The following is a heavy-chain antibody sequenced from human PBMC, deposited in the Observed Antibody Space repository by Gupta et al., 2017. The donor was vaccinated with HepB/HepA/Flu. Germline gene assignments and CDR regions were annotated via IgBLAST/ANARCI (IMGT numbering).Heavy chain of an antibody. J-gene: IGHJ4*02. D-gene: IGHD1-1*01. CDR1: GFTFSSYN. Sequence: EVQLVESGGGLVKPGGSLRLSCAASGFTFSSYNMNWVRQAPGKGLEWVASISSGSRYIYYADSVKGRFTISRDNAKNSLYLQMNSLRAEDTAVYYCARDVKGPGAGTYYGDYWGQGTLVTVSS. CDR2: ISSGSRYI. V-gene: IGHV3-21*02. CDR3: ARDVKGPGAGTYYGDY.